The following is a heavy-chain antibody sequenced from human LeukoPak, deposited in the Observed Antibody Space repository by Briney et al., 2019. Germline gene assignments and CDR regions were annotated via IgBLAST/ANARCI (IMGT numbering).Heavy chain of an antibody. D-gene: IGHD1-26*01. V-gene: IGHV4-61*02. CDR1: GGSISSGSYY. CDR3: ARQLGGTYGEYFFDY. Sequence: PSQTLSLTCTVSGGSISSGSYYWSWIRQPAGKGLEWIASISHRGSTYYNPSLKSRVTISVDTSKNQLSLKVNSVTAADTAVYYCARQLGGTYGEYFFDYWGQGTLVTVSS. J-gene: IGHJ4*02. CDR2: ISHRGST.